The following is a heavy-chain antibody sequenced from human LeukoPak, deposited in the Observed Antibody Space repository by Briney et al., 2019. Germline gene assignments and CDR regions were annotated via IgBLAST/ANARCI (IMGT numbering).Heavy chain of an antibody. J-gene: IGHJ5*02. CDR1: GFTVSSNY. CDR3: ARSGDSAYCSSTSCYGGWFDP. CDR2: ISSSGSTI. V-gene: IGHV3-11*01. Sequence: PGGSLRLSCAGSGFTVSSNYMSWVRQAPGKGLEWVSYISSSGSTIYYADSVKGRFTISRDNAKNSLYLQMNSLRAEDTAVYYCARSGDSAYCSSTSCYGGWFDPWGQGTLVTVSS. D-gene: IGHD2-2*01.